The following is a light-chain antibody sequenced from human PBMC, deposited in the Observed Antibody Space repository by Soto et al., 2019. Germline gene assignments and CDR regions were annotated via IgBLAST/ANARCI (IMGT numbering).Light chain of an antibody. J-gene: IGKJ1*01. CDR1: QSLLHSNGYNY. CDR2: LGS. V-gene: IGKV2-28*01. CDR3: MQALQTPPT. Sequence: DIVMTQSPLSLPVTPGEPASISCRSSQSLLHSNGYNYLDWYLQKPGQSPQLLIYLGSNRASGVPERFSGSGSGTDFTLKISRMEAEDVGVYYCMQALQTPPTCGQGTKVEIK.